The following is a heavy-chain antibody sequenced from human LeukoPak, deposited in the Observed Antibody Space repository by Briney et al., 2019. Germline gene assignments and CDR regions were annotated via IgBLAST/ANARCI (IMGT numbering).Heavy chain of an antibody. D-gene: IGHD3-3*01. Sequence: GGPLRLSCAASRFTFSSYAMSWVRQAPGKGLEWVSTVSGSGDSTDYADSVKGRFTISRDNSKNTLYLQINSLRAEDTALYYCAKLIRDYDFWSGSYRAQWFDPWGQGTLVTVSS. CDR2: VSGSGDST. CDR1: RFTFSSYA. CDR3: AKLIRDYDFWSGSYRAQWFDP. V-gene: IGHV3-23*01. J-gene: IGHJ5*02.